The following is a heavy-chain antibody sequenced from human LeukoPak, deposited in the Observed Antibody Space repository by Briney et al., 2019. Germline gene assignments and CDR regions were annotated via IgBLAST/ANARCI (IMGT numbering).Heavy chain of an antibody. J-gene: IGHJ3*02. CDR3: ARGMGYSYDQPQVAFDI. V-gene: IGHV1-18*01. CDR1: GYSFTRYG. CDR2: MSAYNVKT. Sequence: ASVKISCTAFGYSFTRYGFNWVRQAPGHGLEWMGWMSAYNVKTNYAHSLQGRVTVTAHTSTGTAYMELRSLRSEDTAVYYCARGMGYSYDQPQVAFDIGGQGTIVTVSS. D-gene: IGHD5-18*01.